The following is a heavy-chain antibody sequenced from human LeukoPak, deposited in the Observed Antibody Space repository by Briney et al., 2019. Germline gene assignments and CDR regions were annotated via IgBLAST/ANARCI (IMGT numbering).Heavy chain of an antibody. CDR3: ARDVGDYNLDY. D-gene: IGHD4-17*01. CDR2: IYYSGST. J-gene: IGHJ4*02. CDR1: GGSISSSSYY. Sequence: SETLSLTCTVSGGSISSSSYYWGWIRQPPGKGLEWIGSIYYSGSTYYNPSLKSRVTISVDTSKNQFSLKLSSVTAADTAVYYCARDVGDYNLDYWGQGTLVTVSS. V-gene: IGHV4-39*07.